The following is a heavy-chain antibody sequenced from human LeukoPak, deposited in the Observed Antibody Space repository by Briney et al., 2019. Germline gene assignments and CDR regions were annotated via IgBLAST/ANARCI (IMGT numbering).Heavy chain of an antibody. J-gene: IGHJ3*01. CDR3: ARQSDSSGYYYLGAFDF. D-gene: IGHD3-22*01. CDR1: GGSISGYY. V-gene: IGHV4-4*07. Sequence: ASETLSLTCTVSGGSISGYYWSRIRQPAGKGLEWIGRIYTTGNTNYNPSLKSRLTMSVDTSKNQFSLKLSSVTAADTAVYYCARQSDSSGYYYLGAFDFWGQGRMVTVSS. CDR2: IYTTGNT.